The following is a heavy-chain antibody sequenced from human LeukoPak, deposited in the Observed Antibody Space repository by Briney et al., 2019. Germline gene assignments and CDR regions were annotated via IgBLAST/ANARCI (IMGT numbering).Heavy chain of an antibody. J-gene: IGHJ4*02. CDR2: FDPEDGET. Sequence: ASVKVSCKVSGYTLTELSMHWVRQAPGKGLEWMGGFDPEDGETIYAQKFQGRVTMTTDTSTSTAYMELRSLRSDDTAVYYCARGSGIAAAGRFDYWGQGTLVTVSS. CDR3: ARGSGIAAAGRFDY. D-gene: IGHD6-13*01. V-gene: IGHV1-24*01. CDR1: GYTLTELS.